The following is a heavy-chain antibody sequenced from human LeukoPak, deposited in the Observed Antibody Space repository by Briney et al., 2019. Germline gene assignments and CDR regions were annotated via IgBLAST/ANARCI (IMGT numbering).Heavy chain of an antibody. Sequence: PSETLSLTCTVSGGSISSYCWSWIRQPPGKGLEWIGYIYYSGSTNYNPSLKSRVTISVDTSKNQFSLKLSSVTAADTAVYYCARLSVGGATLFDYWGQGTLVTVSS. D-gene: IGHD1-26*01. V-gene: IGHV4-59*08. CDR1: GGSISSYC. CDR2: IYYSGST. CDR3: ARLSVGGATLFDY. J-gene: IGHJ4*02.